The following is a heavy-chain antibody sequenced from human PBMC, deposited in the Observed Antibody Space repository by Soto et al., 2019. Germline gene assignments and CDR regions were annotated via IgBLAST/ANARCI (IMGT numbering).Heavy chain of an antibody. CDR1: ESTFMNCD. CDR3: VRMASSGTLNWFDP. D-gene: IGHD1-1*01. V-gene: IGHV1-8*01. J-gene: IGHJ5*02. CDR2: MNPNSGNT. Sequence: ASVKVSCKASESTFMNCDISWVRQATGQGLEWMGWMNPNSGNTGYALKFQGRVSMTRNTSIYTVYLELSSLASDDTAVYYCVRMASSGTLNWFDPWGQGTLVTVSS.